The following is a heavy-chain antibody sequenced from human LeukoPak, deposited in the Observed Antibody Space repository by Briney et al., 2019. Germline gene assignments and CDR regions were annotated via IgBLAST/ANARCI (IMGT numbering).Heavy chain of an antibody. V-gene: IGHV4-39*07. J-gene: IGHJ4*02. Sequence: SETLSLTCTVSGGVVSTSDYYWGWIRQSPGKGLEWIGDIFYTGKTNYNPPLESRATISLDTSKNQFSLRLTSVTAADTAVYFCARVFDSWGQRKLVTLSS. CDR2: IFYTGKT. CDR3: ARVFDS. CDR1: GGVVSTSDYY.